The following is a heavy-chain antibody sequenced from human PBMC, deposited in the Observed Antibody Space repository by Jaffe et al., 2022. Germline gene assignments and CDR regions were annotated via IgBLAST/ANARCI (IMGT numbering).Heavy chain of an antibody. CDR1: GYSISSGYY. J-gene: IGHJ4*02. D-gene: IGHD1-20*01. CDR3: ARLVTGQLYYFDY. V-gene: IGHV4-38-2*01. Sequence: QVQLQESGPGLVKPSETLSLTCAVSGYSISSGYYWGWIRQPPGKGLEWIGSIYHSGSTYYNPSLKSRVTISVDTSKNQFSLKLSSVTAADTAVYYCARLVTGQLYYFDYWGQGTLVTVSS. CDR2: IYHSGST.